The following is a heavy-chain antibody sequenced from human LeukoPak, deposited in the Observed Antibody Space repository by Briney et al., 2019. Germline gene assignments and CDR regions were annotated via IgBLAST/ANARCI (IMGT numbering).Heavy chain of an antibody. J-gene: IGHJ4*02. CDR2: INPNSGGT. Sequence: ASVKVSCKASGYTFTGYYMHWVRQAPGQGLEWMGWINPNSGGTNYAQKFQGRVTMTRDTSISTAYMELSRLRSDDTAVYYCARGPWDSSSWLLVAPLGHWGQGTLVAVSS. CDR1: GYTFTGYY. CDR3: ARGPWDSSSWLLVAPLGH. V-gene: IGHV1-2*02. D-gene: IGHD6-13*01.